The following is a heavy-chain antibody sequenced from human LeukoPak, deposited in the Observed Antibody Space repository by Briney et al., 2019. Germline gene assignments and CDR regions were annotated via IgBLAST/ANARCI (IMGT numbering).Heavy chain of an antibody. J-gene: IGHJ3*02. D-gene: IGHD3-22*01. CDR2: INHSGST. V-gene: IGHV4-34*01. Sequence: SETLSLTCAVYGGSFSGYYWSWIRQPPGKGLEWIGEINHSGSTNYNPSLKSRVTISVDTSKNQFSLKLSSVTAADTAVYYCARYYDRDAFDIWGQGTTVTVSS. CDR1: GGSFSGYY. CDR3: ARYYDRDAFDI.